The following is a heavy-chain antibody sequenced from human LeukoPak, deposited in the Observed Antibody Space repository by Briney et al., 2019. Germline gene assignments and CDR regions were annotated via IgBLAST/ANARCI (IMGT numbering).Heavy chain of an antibody. CDR3: ARDQTSGSYYYY. CDR2: IYTSGST. J-gene: IGHJ4*02. Sequence: SETLSLTCTVSGGSISSYYWSWIRQPAGEGLEWIGRIYTSGSTNYNPSLKSRVTMSVDTSKNQFSLKLSSVTAADTAVYYCARDQTSGSYYYYWGQGTLVTVSS. V-gene: IGHV4-4*07. CDR1: GGSISSYY. D-gene: IGHD1-26*01.